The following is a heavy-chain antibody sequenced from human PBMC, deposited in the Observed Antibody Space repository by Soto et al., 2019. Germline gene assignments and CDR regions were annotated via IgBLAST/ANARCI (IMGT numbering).Heavy chain of an antibody. D-gene: IGHD2-15*01. V-gene: IGHV3-9*01. Sequence: EVKLVESGGGLVQPGRSLRLSCAASGFTFDDYAMHWVRQAPGKGLEWVSGISWNSGSIGYADSVKGRFTISRDNAKNSLYLQMNSLRAEDTALYYCAKAGGGYCSGGSCYSDEGGAFDIWGQGTMVTVSS. J-gene: IGHJ3*02. CDR1: GFTFDDYA. CDR3: AKAGGGYCSGGSCYSDEGGAFDI. CDR2: ISWNSGSI.